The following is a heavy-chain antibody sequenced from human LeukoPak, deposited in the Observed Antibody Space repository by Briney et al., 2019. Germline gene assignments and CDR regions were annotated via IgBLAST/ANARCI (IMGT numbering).Heavy chain of an antibody. CDR3: AADSGSSSWYAQFDY. CDR2: IVVGSGNT. CDR1: GFTFTSSA. D-gene: IGHD6-13*01. V-gene: IGHV1-58*01. Sequence: SVKVSCKASGFTFTSSAVQWVRQARGQRLEWIGWIVVGSGNTNYAQKFQERVTITRDMSTSTAYMELSSLRSEDTAVYYCAADSGSSSWYAQFDYWGQGTLVTVSS. J-gene: IGHJ4*02.